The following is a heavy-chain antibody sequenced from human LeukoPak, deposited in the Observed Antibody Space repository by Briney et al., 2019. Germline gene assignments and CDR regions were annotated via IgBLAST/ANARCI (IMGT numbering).Heavy chain of an antibody. Sequence: GGSLRLSCAASGFTFISYAMYWVRQAPGKGLEWVAVISYDGRNKYYAESVKGRFTISRDNSKNTLYLQMNSLRAEDTAVYYCARDWEHDILTGYYISGLEDRGQGTLVTVSS. CDR3: ARDWEHDILTGYYISGLED. CDR2: ISYDGRNK. J-gene: IGHJ4*02. D-gene: IGHD3-9*01. V-gene: IGHV3-30-3*01. CDR1: GFTFISYA.